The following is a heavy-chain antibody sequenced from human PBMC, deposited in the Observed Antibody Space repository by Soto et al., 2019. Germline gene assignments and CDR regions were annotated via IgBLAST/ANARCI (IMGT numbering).Heavy chain of an antibody. CDR3: ARVRAAGYYYYYGMDV. D-gene: IGHD6-13*01. V-gene: IGHV1-69*06. J-gene: IGHJ6*02. CDR1: GGTFSSYA. CDR2: IIPIFGTA. Sequence: QVQLVQSGAEVKKPGSSVKVSCKASGGTFSSYAISWVRQAPGQGLEWMGGIIPIFGTANYAQKFQGRVTITADKSTSTDYMELSSLRSEDTAVYYCARVRAAGYYYYYGMDVWGQGTTVTVSS.